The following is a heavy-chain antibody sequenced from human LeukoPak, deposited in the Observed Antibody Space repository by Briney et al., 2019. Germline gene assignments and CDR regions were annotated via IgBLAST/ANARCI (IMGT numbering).Heavy chain of an antibody. D-gene: IGHD5-12*01. V-gene: IGHV3-21*04. CDR1: GFTFSSYS. CDR3: ARDYVMSGYDWGGFDY. Sequence: GGSLRLSCAASGFTFSSYSMNWVRQAPGKGLEWVSSISSSSSYIYYADSVKGRFTISRDNAKNSLYLQMNSLRAEDTAVYYCARDYVMSGYDWGGFDYWGQGTLVTVSS. CDR2: ISSSSSYI. J-gene: IGHJ4*02.